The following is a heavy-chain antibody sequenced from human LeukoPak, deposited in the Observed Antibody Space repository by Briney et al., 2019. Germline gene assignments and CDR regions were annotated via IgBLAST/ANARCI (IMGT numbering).Heavy chain of an antibody. V-gene: IGHV3-11*01. Sequence: PGGSLRLSCAASGFTFSDYYMSWIRQAPGKGLEWVSYISSSGSTIYYADSVTGRFTISRDNAKNSLYLQMNSLRAEDTAVYYCAKEDDIPEYYFDYWGQGALVTVSS. J-gene: IGHJ4*02. CDR3: AKEDDIPEYYFDY. CDR2: ISSSGSTI. D-gene: IGHD3-9*01. CDR1: GFTFSDYY.